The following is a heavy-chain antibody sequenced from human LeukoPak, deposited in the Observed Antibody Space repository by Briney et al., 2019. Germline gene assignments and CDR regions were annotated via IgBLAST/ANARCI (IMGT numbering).Heavy chain of an antibody. CDR2: INPNSGGT. V-gene: IGHV1-2*02. CDR1: GYTFPGYY. J-gene: IGHJ4*02. D-gene: IGHD6-6*01. CDR3: ARSASTARLVLFDY. Sequence: ASVKVSCKASGYTFPGYYMHWVRQAPGQGLEWMGWINPNSGGTNYAQKFQGRVTMTRDTSISTAYMELSRLRSDDTAVYYCARSASTARLVLFDYWGQGTLVTVSS.